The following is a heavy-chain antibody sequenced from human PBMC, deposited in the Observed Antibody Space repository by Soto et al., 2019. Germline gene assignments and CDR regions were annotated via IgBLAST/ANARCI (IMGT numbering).Heavy chain of an antibody. CDR3: AKEDSDSSGYFPFDY. D-gene: IGHD3-22*01. Sequence: QVQLVESGGGVVQPGRSLRLSCAASGFTFSPYGMHWVRQAPGKGLEWVAVISFDGSNKYYADSVKGRFTISRDNSKTTLFLQMNSLRAEDTAVYYCAKEDSDSSGYFPFDYWGQGTLVTVSS. J-gene: IGHJ4*02. V-gene: IGHV3-30*18. CDR2: ISFDGSNK. CDR1: GFTFSPYG.